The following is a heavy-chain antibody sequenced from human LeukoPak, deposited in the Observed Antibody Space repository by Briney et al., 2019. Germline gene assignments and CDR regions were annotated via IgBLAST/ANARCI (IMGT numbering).Heavy chain of an antibody. CDR3: AKSDQVINTAINF. CDR2: IYSGGST. D-gene: IGHD5-18*01. Sequence: GGSLRLSCAASGFTVSSNYMSWVHQAPGKGLEWVSVIYSGGSTYYADSVKGRFTISRDNSKNTLYLQLNSLRAEDTAVYYCAKSDQVINTAINFWGQGTLVTVSS. CDR1: GFTVSSNY. V-gene: IGHV3-66*01. J-gene: IGHJ4*02.